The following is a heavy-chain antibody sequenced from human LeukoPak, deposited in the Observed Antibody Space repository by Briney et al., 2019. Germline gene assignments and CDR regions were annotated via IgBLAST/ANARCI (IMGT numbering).Heavy chain of an antibody. Sequence: PSETLSLTCTVSGGSLSSSSYYWGWIRQPPGKGLEWIGSIYYSGSTYYNPSLKSRVTISVDTSKNQFSLKLSSVTAADTAVYYCARRPATLGVLISYCFDYWGQGTLVTVSS. D-gene: IGHD3-16*01. V-gene: IGHV4-39*01. CDR3: ARRPATLGVLISYCFDY. CDR2: IYYSGST. J-gene: IGHJ4*02. CDR1: GGSLSSSSYY.